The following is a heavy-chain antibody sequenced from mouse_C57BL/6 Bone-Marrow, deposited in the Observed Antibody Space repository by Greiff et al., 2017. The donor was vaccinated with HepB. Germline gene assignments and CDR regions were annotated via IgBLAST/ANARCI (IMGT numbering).Heavy chain of an antibody. Sequence: DVMLVESGGDLVKPGGSLKLSCAASGFTFSSYGMSWVRQTPDKRLEWVATISSGGSYTYYPDSVKGRFTISRDNAKNTLYLQMSSLKSEDTAMYYCARHETTVDYYAMDYWGQGTSVTVSS. CDR3: ARHETTVDYYAMDY. CDR1: GFTFSSYG. J-gene: IGHJ4*01. V-gene: IGHV5-6*02. CDR2: ISSGGSYT. D-gene: IGHD1-1*01.